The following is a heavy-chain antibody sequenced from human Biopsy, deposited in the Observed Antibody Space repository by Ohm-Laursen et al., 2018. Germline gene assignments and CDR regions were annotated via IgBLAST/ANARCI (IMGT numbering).Heavy chain of an antibody. CDR1: GDSVNSGSFY. J-gene: IGHJ4*02. CDR3: ARGMRSSGWPYFDS. D-gene: IGHD6-19*01. V-gene: IGHV4-61*01. Sequence: PSQTLSLTCTVSGDSVNSGSFYWTWIRQPPGQGLEYIGYIYDRGSTANYNPSLESRVTMSVDMPKNQFSLKLSSVTAADTAIYYCARGMRSSGWPYFDSWGQGTLVTVSS. CDR2: IYDRGSTA.